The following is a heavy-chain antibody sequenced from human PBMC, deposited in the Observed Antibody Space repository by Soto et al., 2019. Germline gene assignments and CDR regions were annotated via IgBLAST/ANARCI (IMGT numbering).Heavy chain of an antibody. CDR3: AIQPIKVPLRFEY. Sequence: EVQLLESGGGLVQPGGSLRLSCAASGFTCSTYAMAWVRQAAGKGLEWVSSISSSSGSTFYADSVKGRFTIYRDNTENTLSLQMNRLRAEDTAVYYCAIQPIKVPLRFEYWGQGSLVTVSS. CDR1: GFTCSTYA. D-gene: IGHD5-18*01. CDR2: ISSSSGST. J-gene: IGHJ4*02. V-gene: IGHV3-23*01.